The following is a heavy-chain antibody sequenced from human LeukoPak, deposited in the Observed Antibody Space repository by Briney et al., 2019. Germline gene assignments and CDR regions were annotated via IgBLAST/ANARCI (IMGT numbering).Heavy chain of an antibody. J-gene: IGHJ3*02. D-gene: IGHD3-10*01. V-gene: IGHV1-18*01. CDR1: GDTFTNYG. CDR2: ISAYKGNT. CDR3: ARDLVVRGVTDAFDI. Sequence: ASVKVSCKASGDTFTNYGITWVRQAPGQGLEWMGWISAYKGNTNYAQNRQGRVTTTTDTSTSTVYMELRSLRSDDTAVYYSARDLVVRGVTDAFDIWGQGTMVTVSS.